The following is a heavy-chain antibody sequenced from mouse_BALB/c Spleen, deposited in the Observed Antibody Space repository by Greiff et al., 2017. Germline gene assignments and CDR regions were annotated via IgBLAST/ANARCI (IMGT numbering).Heavy chain of an antibody. CDR3: ARWGYDYDDEGGFAY. D-gene: IGHD2-4*01. CDR2: INPNNGGT. Sequence: DVKLVESGPELVKPGASVKIPCKASGYTFTDYNMDWVKQSHGKSLEWIGDINPNNGGTIYNQKFKGKATLTVDKSSSTAYMELRSLTSEDTAVYYCARWGYDYDDEGGFAYWGQGTLVTVSA. J-gene: IGHJ3*01. CDR1: GYTFTDYN. V-gene: IGHV1-18*01.